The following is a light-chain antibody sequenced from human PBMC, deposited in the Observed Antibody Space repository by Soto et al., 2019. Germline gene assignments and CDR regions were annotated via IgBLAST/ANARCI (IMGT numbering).Light chain of an antibody. CDR1: SSDVGGYNY. J-gene: IGLJ1*01. Sequence: QSALTQPASVSGSPGQSITISCTGTSSDVGGYNYVSWYQQHPGKAPKLMIYEVSDRPSGVSNRFSGSKSGSTASLTISGLQAEDEADYYCSSYTSSSPFLFGTGTKVTVL. CDR2: EVS. CDR3: SSYTSSSPFL. V-gene: IGLV2-14*01.